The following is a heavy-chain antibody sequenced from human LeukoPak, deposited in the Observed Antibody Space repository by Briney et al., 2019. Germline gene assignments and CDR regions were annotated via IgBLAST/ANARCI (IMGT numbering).Heavy chain of an antibody. D-gene: IGHD3-22*01. CDR2: ISGSGDNT. J-gene: IGHJ4*02. CDR3: AKGSYYDSSGSFYFDY. CDR1: GFTVSSFY. Sequence: PGGPLRLSCVASGFTVSSFYMSWVRQAPGKGLEWVSGISGSGDNTYYADSVKGRFTISRDNSKNTLYVQVNSLGTEDTAAYYCAKGSYYDSSGSFYFDYWGQGTLVTVSS. V-gene: IGHV3-23*01.